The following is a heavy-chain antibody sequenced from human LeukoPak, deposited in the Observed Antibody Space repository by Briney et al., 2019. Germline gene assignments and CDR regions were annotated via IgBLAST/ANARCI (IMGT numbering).Heavy chain of an antibody. CDR3: ASGVVAANHFDY. CDR2: INWNGGST. V-gene: IGHV3-20*04. J-gene: IGHJ4*02. Sequence: PGGSLRLSCATSGFTFDDYGMSWVRQAPGKGLEWVSGINWNGGSTGYADSVKGRFSISRDNAKNALYLQMNSLRAEDTALYYCASGVVAANHFDYWGQGTLVTVSS. D-gene: IGHD2-15*01. CDR1: GFTFDDYG.